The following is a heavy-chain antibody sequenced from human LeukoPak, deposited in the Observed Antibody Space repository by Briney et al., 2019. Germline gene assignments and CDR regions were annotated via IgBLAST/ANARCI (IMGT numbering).Heavy chain of an antibody. CDR2: INYRGTT. V-gene: IGHV4-59*08. CDR1: GVSIGTYY. D-gene: IGHD4-17*01. Sequence: SETLSLTCSVSGVSIGTYYWGWVWQPPGKGLEWIGYINYRGTTSYNPSLKSRVTISVDTSKNQFFLNLMPATAADTAVYYCARLEDYVLEYWGLGTLVTVSS. CDR3: ARLEDYVLEY. J-gene: IGHJ4*02.